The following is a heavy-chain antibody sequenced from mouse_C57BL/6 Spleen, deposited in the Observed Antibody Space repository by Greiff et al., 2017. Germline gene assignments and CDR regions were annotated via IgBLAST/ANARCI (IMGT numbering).Heavy chain of an antibody. J-gene: IGHJ2*01. Sequence: VQRVESGAELVKPGASVKISCKASGYAFSSYWMNWVKQRPGKGLEWIGQIYPGDGDTNYNGKFKGKATLTADKSSSTAYMQLSSLTSEDSAVYFCARGEGSSYFDYWGQGTTLTVSS. D-gene: IGHD1-1*01. CDR3: ARGEGSSYFDY. CDR2: IYPGDGDT. CDR1: GYAFSSYW. V-gene: IGHV1-80*01.